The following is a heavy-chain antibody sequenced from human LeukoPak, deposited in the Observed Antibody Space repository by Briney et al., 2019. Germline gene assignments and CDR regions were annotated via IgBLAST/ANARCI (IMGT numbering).Heavy chain of an antibody. CDR1: GGSFTGGNNY. Sequence: SETLSLTCTVAGGSFTGGNNYWACLRQSPGKGLEWIGSIYSRGGTHYSPSLKSRATMSVDKAENHFPLRLPSVTAADTAVYSCVRHVLFVCIRAPGTRDDNVDLWGQGTLVSVSS. V-gene: IGHV4-39*01. CDR2: IYSRGGT. CDR3: VRHVLFVCIRAPGTRDDNVDL. J-gene: IGHJ3*01. D-gene: IGHD2-8*01.